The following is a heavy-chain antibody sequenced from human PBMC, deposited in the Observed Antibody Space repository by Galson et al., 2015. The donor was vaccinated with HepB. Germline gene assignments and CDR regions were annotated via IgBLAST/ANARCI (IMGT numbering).Heavy chain of an antibody. V-gene: IGHV3-15*01. D-gene: IGHD6-19*01. Sequence: SLRLSCAASGFTFSNAWMSWVRQAPGKGLEWVGRIKSKTDGGTTDYAAPVKGRFTISRDDSKNTLYLQMNSLKTEDTAVYYCTTEEEQWLGKGDYWGQGTLVTVSS. CDR3: TTEEEQWLGKGDY. J-gene: IGHJ4*02. CDR1: GFTFSNAW. CDR2: IKSKTDGGTT.